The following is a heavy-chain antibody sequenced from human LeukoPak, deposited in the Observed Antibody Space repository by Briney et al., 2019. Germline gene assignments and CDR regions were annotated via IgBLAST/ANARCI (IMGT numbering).Heavy chain of an antibody. V-gene: IGHV1-69*05. J-gene: IGHJ4*02. CDR2: IIPMFGTA. D-gene: IGHD1-26*01. Sequence: SVKVSRKASGGTFSSYAVSWVRQAPGQGLEWMGGIIPMFGTANYAQKFQGRVTITTEESTSTVYMELSSLGSEDTAMYYCARVFARGGEISGSYYYYWGQGTLVTVSS. CDR3: ARVFARGGEISGSYYYY. CDR1: GGTFSSYA.